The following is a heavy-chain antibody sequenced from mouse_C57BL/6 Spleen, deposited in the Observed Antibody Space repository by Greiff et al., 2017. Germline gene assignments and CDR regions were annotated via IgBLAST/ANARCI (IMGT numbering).Heavy chain of an antibody. D-gene: IGHD2-4*01. CDR2: IYPGSGST. Sequence: QVQLKQPGAELVKPGASVKMSCKASGYTFTSYWITWVKQRPGQGLEWIGDIYPGSGSTNYNEKFKSKDTLTVDTSSSTAYMQLSSLTSEDSAVYYCARGDDSPWFAYWGQGTLVTVSA. CDR1: GYTFTSYW. J-gene: IGHJ3*01. V-gene: IGHV1-55*01. CDR3: ARGDDSPWFAY.